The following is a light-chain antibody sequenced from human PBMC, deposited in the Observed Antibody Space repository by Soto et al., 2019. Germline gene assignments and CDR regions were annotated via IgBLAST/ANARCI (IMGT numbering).Light chain of an antibody. Sequence: LTQPASVSGSPGQSITISCTGTSSDVGSYNFVSWYQQLPGKAPKLMIYEVSNRPSGVSNRFSGSKSGNTASLTISGLQAEDEADYYCSSYTTSSNYVLGSGTKVTVL. CDR3: SSYTTSSNYV. CDR2: EVS. V-gene: IGLV2-14*01. J-gene: IGLJ1*01. CDR1: SSDVGSYNF.